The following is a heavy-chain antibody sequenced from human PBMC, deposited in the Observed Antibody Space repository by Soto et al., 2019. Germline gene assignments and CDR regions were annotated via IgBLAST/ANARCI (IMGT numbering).Heavy chain of an antibody. V-gene: IGHV1-69*13. CDR1: GGTFSSYA. Sequence: SVKVSCKASGGTFSSYAISWVRQAPGQGLEWMGGIIPIFGTANYAQKFQGRVTITADESTSTAYMELSSLRSEDTAVYYCARARRVGIAARPPYGMDVWGQGTTVTVSS. CDR2: IIPIFGTA. J-gene: IGHJ6*02. D-gene: IGHD6-6*01. CDR3: ARARRVGIAARPPYGMDV.